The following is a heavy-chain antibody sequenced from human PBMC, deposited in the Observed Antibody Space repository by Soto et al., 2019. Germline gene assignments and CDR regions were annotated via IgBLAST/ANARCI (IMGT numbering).Heavy chain of an antibody. J-gene: IGHJ4*02. D-gene: IGHD3-22*01. Sequence: GESLKISCKGSGYSFTSYWIGWVRQMPGKGLEWMGIIYPDDSDTRYSPSFQGQVTISADKSISTAYLQWSSLKASDTAMYYCARGDLYYYDSSGYFFDYWGQGTLVTVSS. CDR1: GYSFTSYW. V-gene: IGHV5-51*01. CDR2: IYPDDSDT. CDR3: ARGDLYYYDSSGYFFDY.